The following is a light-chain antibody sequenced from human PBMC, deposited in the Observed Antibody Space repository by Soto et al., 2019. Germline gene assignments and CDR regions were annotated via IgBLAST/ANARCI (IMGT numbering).Light chain of an antibody. CDR1: SSNIGSTYD. V-gene: IGLV1-40*01. Sequence: QSVLTQPPSVSGAPGQRVTISCTGSSSNIGSTYDVQWYQQLPGTAPKLLIHGNTDRPSGVPDRFSGSKSGTSASLAITGLQAYDSSDYYCQSYDNSLSVHYVFGTGTKLTVL. CDR2: GNT. J-gene: IGLJ1*01. CDR3: QSYDNSLSVHYV.